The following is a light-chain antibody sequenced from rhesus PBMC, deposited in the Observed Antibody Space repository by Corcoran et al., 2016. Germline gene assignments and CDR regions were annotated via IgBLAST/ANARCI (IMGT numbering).Light chain of an antibody. CDR1: QDISNW. Sequence: DIQMTQSPSSLSASVGDRVTITCRASQDISNWLAWYQQKPGKAPKLLIFRASNLETGVPSRFSGLGSGTDFTLTISSLQPEDIATYYCQQHDNSPWTFGQGTKVEIK. CDR3: QQHDNSPWT. V-gene: IGKV1-69*01. CDR2: RAS. J-gene: IGKJ1*01.